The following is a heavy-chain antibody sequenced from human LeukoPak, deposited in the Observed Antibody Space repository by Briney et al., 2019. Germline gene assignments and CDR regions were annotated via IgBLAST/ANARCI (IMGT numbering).Heavy chain of an antibody. Sequence: PGGSLRLSCAASGFTFSSYSMNWVRQAPGKGLEWVSVIYSGGSTYYADSVKGRFTISRDNSKNTLYLQMNSLRAEDTAVYYCARDGDSGSYYTLWYWGQGTLVTVSS. D-gene: IGHD1-26*01. V-gene: IGHV3-66*01. CDR2: IYSGGST. CDR1: GFTFSSYS. J-gene: IGHJ4*02. CDR3: ARDGDSGSYYTLWY.